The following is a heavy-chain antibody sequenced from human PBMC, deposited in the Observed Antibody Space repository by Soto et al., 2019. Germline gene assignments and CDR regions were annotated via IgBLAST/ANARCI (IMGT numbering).Heavy chain of an antibody. CDR3: VKVSYSSLTTLGSAFDV. CDR1: GFTFDDYA. V-gene: IGHV3-9*01. J-gene: IGHJ3*01. Sequence: QLVESGGGLVQPGRSLRLSCAASGFTFDDYAMHWVRQAPGKGLEWVSGISWSGDNMAYADSVKGRFITSRDKAKNSLYLPMNSLRVGDTALYHCVKVSYSSLTTLGSAFDVWGQGTMVTVS. CDR2: ISWSGDNM. D-gene: IGHD4-4*01.